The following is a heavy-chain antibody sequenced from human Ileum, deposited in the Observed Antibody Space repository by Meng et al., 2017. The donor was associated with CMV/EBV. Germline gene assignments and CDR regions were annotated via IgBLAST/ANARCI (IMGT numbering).Heavy chain of an antibody. D-gene: IGHD6-13*01. V-gene: IGHV7-4-1*02. CDR2: IDTNTGNP. CDR1: GYDFITYG. Sequence: QVQLVQSGSELKEPGASVKVSCKTSGYDFITYGINWVREAPGQRLEWMGWIDTNTGNPTYAQDSTGRFVFSLDTSVSTAYLQISSLRAEDTAVYYCTRGAGAHSSKFDFWGRGTLVTVSS. CDR3: TRGAGAHSSKFDF. J-gene: IGHJ4*02.